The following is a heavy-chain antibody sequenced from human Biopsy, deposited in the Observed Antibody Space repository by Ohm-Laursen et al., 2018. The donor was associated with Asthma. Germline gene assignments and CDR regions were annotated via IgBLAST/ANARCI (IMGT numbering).Heavy chain of an antibody. J-gene: IGHJ4*02. CDR2: IHYSGST. V-gene: IGHV4-59*01. D-gene: IGHD2-15*01. CDR1: GVSIRSYY. CDR3: AGFCSGGNCPDH. Sequence: GTLSLTCTVSGVSIRSYYWTWIRQPPGKGLEWIGNIHYSGSTYSNPSLKSRVNISVDTSKKQISLRLSSVIAADTAVYYCAGFCSGGNCPDHWGQGTLVTVSS.